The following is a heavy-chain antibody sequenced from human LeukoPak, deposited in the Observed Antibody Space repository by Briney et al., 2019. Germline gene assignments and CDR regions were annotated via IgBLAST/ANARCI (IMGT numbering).Heavy chain of an antibody. D-gene: IGHD3-22*01. CDR2: IWYDGSNK. Sequence: GGSLRLSCAASGFTFSSYGMHWVRQAPGKGLEWVAVIWYDGSNKYYADSVKGRFTIFRDNSKNTLYLQMNSLRAEDTAVYYCAREHDSSANDAFDIWGQGTMVTVSS. CDR1: GFTFSSYG. J-gene: IGHJ3*02. V-gene: IGHV3-33*01. CDR3: AREHDSSANDAFDI.